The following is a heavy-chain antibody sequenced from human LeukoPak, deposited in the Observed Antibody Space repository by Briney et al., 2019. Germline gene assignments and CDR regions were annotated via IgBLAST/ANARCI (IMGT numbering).Heavy chain of an antibody. V-gene: IGHV5-51*01. Sequence: GESLKISCKGSGYSSTGYWLAWVRQMPGKGLEWMGTIYPGDSDARYSPSFQGQVTISADKSIRTAYLQWSSLKASDTAMYYCARQVGNYDSSGYGPSGYYYYYYMDVWGKGTTVTVSS. CDR1: GYSSTGYW. J-gene: IGHJ6*03. CDR2: IYPGDSDA. CDR3: ARQVGNYDSSGYGPSGYYYYYYMDV. D-gene: IGHD3-22*01.